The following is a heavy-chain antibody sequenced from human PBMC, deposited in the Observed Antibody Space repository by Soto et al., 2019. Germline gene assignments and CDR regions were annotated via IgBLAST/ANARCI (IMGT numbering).Heavy chain of an antibody. J-gene: IGHJ4*02. V-gene: IGHV1-18*01. CDR2: ISAYNGNT. D-gene: IGHD2-2*01. Sequence: ASVKVSCKASGYTFTSYGISWVRQAPGQGLEWMGWISAYNGNTNYAQKLQGRVTMTTDTSTSTAYMELRSLRSDDTAVYYCAGSLTDIVVVPAAKKSRIYFDYWGQGTLVTVSS. CDR1: GYTFTSYG. CDR3: AGSLTDIVVVPAAKKSRIYFDY.